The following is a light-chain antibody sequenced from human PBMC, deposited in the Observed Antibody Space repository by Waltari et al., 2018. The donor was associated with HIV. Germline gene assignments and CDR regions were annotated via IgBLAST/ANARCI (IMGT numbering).Light chain of an antibody. V-gene: IGLV2-11*01. CDR1: SSDVGGYNY. J-gene: IGLJ1*01. CDR3: CSYAGSYTNYV. CDR2: YVS. Sequence: QSALTQPRSVSGSPGQSVTISCTGTSSDVGGYNYVSWYQQHPGKAPKLMIYYVSKRPSGVPDRFSGSKSGNTASLTISGLQAEDEADYYCCSYAGSYTNYVFGTGTKVTVL.